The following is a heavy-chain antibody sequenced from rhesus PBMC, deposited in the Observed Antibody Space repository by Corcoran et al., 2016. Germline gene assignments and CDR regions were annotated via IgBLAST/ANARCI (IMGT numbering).Heavy chain of an antibody. V-gene: IGHV3S16*01. CDR1: GFTFSDYY. D-gene: IGHD3-9*01. CDR2: ISSASSYI. J-gene: IGHJ4*01. Sequence: EVQLVESGGGLVQPGGSLRLSCAASGFTFSDYYMSWVRQAPGKGLVWVSSISSASSYIYYSESVKGRFTISRDNAKNSLSLQMNSLKTEDTAVYYCTREGGYGYFDYWGQGVLVTVSS. CDR3: TREGGYGYFDY.